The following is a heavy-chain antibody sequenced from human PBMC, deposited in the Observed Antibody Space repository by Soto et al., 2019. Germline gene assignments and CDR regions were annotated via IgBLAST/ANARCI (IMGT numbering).Heavy chain of an antibody. V-gene: IGHV3-33*01. CDR1: GFSVSTHV. Sequence: ESGGGVVQPGRSLRLSCTASGFSVSTHVIHWVRQAPGKGLEWVAVLWYDGSREYYAESVKGRFTISRDNSKNTMYLQMNSLRAEDTAVYYCARVARYDTWYLDYWGQGTLVSVSS. CDR2: LWYDGSRE. J-gene: IGHJ4*02. CDR3: ARVARYDTWYLDY. D-gene: IGHD3-22*01.